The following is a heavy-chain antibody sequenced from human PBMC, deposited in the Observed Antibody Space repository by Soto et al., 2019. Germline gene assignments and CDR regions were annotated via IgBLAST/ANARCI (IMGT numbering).Heavy chain of an antibody. CDR2: ISYSGNT. J-gene: IGHJ4*02. Sequence: PSETLSLTCTVSGGSISSGSYYWGWVRQHPGKGLEWIGHISYSGNTYYNPSLNGRLIISLDTSKNQFSLKLSSVTAADTAVYYCARGGDSSGYYGYFDYWGQGTLVTVSS. CDR3: ARGGDSSGYYGYFDY. CDR1: GGSISSGSYY. V-gene: IGHV4-31*03. D-gene: IGHD3-22*01.